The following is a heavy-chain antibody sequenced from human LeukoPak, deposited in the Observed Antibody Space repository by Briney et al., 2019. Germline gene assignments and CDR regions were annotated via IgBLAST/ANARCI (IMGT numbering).Heavy chain of an antibody. CDR1: GFTLSSYA. CDR2: IGGSGGST. J-gene: IGHJ4*02. CDR3: AKARQWELPSFDY. Sequence: GGSLRLSCAASGFTLSSYAMSWVRQAPGKGLEWVSGIGGSGGSTYYADSVKGRFTISRDNSKNTVYLQMSSLRAEDTAVYYCAKARQWELPSFDYWGQGTLVTVSS. D-gene: IGHD1-26*01. V-gene: IGHV3-23*01.